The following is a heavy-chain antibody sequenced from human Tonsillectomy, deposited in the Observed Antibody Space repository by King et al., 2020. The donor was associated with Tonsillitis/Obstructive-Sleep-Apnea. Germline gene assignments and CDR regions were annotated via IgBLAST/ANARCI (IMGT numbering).Heavy chain of an antibody. CDR1: GGSVSSGRYY. CDR3: ARGRFSDYYYYMDV. CDR2: IYYSGST. D-gene: IGHD3-3*01. V-gene: IGHV4-61*01. J-gene: IGHJ6*03. Sequence: QLQESGPGLVKPSATLSLTCTVSGGSVSSGRYYWSWIRQPPGKGLEWIGYIYYSGSTNYNPSLKSRVTISVDTSKNQFSLKVSSVTAADTAVYYCARGRFSDYYYYMDVWGKGTTVTVSS.